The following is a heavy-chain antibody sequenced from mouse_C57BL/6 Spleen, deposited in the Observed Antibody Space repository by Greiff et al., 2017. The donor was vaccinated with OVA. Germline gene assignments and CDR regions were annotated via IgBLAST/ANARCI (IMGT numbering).Heavy chain of an antibody. CDR3: ARSDYGNYHDY. CDR1: GYAFTNYL. V-gene: IGHV1-54*01. CDR2: INPGSGGT. Sequence: VQLQQSGAELVRPGTSVKVSCKASGYAFTNYLIEWVKQRPGQGLEWIGVINPGSGGTNYNEKFKGKATLTADKSSSTAYMQLSSLTSEDSAVYFCARSDYGNYHDYWGQGTTLTVSS. J-gene: IGHJ2*01. D-gene: IGHD2-1*01.